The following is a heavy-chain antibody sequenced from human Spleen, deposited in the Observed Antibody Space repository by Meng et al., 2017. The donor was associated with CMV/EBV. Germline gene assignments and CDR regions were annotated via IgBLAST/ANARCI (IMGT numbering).Heavy chain of an antibody. J-gene: IGHJ6*02. V-gene: IGHV3-20*04. Sequence: GGSLRLSCAASGFTFDDHGMSWVRQAPGKGLEWVCGINWNGGGTGCADSVEGRFTISRDNAKNSLHLQMNSLRAEDTAVYYCARDGITPRGMDVWGQGTTVTVSS. CDR1: GFTFDDHG. CDR3: ARDGITPRGMDV. CDR2: INWNGGGT. D-gene: IGHD1-7*01.